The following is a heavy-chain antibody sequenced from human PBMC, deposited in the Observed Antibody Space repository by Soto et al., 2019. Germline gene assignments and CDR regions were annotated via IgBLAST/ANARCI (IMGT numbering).Heavy chain of an antibody. CDR3: AIEKYYYGSGSYSPSGPFDY. V-gene: IGHV1-69*08. D-gene: IGHD3-10*01. CDR2: IIPILGIA. J-gene: IGHJ4*02. Sequence: QVQLVQSGAEVKKPGSSVKVSCKASGGTFSSYTISWVRQAPGQGLEWMGRIIPILGIANYAQKFQGIVTITADKSTSTAYMELSSLRSEDTAVYYCAIEKYYYGSGSYSPSGPFDYWGQGTLVTVSS. CDR1: GGTFSSYT.